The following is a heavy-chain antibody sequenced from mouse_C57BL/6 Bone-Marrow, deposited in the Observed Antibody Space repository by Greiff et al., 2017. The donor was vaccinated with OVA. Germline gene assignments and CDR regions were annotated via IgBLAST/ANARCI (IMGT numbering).Heavy chain of an antibody. CDR3: ARRGPLFFDD. J-gene: IGHJ2*01. Sequence: VQVVESDAELVKPGASVKISCKVSGYTFTDHTIHWMKQRPEQGLDWIGYLYPRDGSTKYNEKFKGKATLTADKSSSTAYMQLNSLTSEDSAVYFCARRGPLFFDDWGQGTTLTVSS. CDR2: LYPRDGST. CDR1: GYTFTDHT. V-gene: IGHV1-78*01. D-gene: IGHD3-3*01.